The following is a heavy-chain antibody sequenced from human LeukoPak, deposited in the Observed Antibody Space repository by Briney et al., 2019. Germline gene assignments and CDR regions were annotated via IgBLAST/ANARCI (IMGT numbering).Heavy chain of an antibody. Sequence: SGTLSLTCTVSGGSISSYYWSWIRQPPGKGLEWIGYIYYSGSTNYNPSLKSRVTISVDTSKNQFSLKLSSVTAADTAVYYCARVSSDSSGFNWFDPWGQGTLVTVSS. J-gene: IGHJ5*02. CDR2: IYYSGST. CDR1: GGSISSYY. V-gene: IGHV4-59*01. CDR3: ARVSSDSSGFNWFDP. D-gene: IGHD3-22*01.